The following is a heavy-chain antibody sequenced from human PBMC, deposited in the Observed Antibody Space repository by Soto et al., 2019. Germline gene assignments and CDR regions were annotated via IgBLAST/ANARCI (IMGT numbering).Heavy chain of an antibody. V-gene: IGHV4-59*01. Sequence: QVQLQESGPGLVKPSETLSLTCTVSGGSISSYYWSWIRQPPGKGLEWIGYIYYSGSTNYNPSLKSRVTISVDTSKNQFSLKLSSVTAADTAVYYCARVPGREQLVPLDWFDPWGQGTLVTVSS. D-gene: IGHD6-6*01. CDR3: ARVPGREQLVPLDWFDP. CDR1: GGSISSYY. J-gene: IGHJ5*02. CDR2: IYYSGST.